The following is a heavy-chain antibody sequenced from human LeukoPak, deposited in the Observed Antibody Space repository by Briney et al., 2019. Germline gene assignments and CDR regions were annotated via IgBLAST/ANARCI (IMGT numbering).Heavy chain of an antibody. CDR1: GFTFSSHW. V-gene: IGHV3-74*01. J-gene: IGHJ4*02. D-gene: IGHD1-26*01. CDR3: VRDGVGAPPFDY. Sequence: GGSLRLSCAASGFTFSSHWMHWVRQAPGKGPVWVSRIKGDGTSTAYADSMKGRFTISRDNAKNTLDLQMNSLRADDTAVYYCVRDGVGAPPFDYWGQGILVTVSS. CDR2: IKGDGTST.